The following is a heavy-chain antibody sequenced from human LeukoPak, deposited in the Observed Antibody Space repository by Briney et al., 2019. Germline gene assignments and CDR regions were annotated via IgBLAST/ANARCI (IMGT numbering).Heavy chain of an antibody. CDR1: GFTFSSYS. CDR3: ARAGSDSSGAPDAFDI. Sequence: GGSLRLSCAASGFTFSSYSMNWVRQAPGKGLEWVSYISSCGSTIYYADSVKGRFTISRDNAKNSLYLQMNSLRDEDTAVYYCARAGSDSSGAPDAFDIWGQGTMVTVSS. V-gene: IGHV3-48*02. D-gene: IGHD6-19*01. J-gene: IGHJ3*02. CDR2: ISSCGSTI.